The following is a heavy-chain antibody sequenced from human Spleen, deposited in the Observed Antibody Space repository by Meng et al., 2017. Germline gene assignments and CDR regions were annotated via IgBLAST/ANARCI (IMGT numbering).Heavy chain of an antibody. CDR2: IDPKSGGT. D-gene: IGHD2-15*01. V-gene: IGHV1-2*02. Sequence: ASVKVSCKASGYTFTSKYMHWVRQAPGQGLEWMGWIDPKSGGTNYAQKFQGRVTLTWDTSISTANMDLNSLRSDDTAVYYCARVVIPGGRGLYYWGQGTLVTVSS. J-gene: IGHJ4*02. CDR3: ARVVIPGGRGLYY. CDR1: GYTFTSKY.